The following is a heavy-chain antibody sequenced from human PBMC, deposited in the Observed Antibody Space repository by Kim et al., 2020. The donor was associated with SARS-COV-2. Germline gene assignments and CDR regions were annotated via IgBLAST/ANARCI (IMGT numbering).Heavy chain of an antibody. J-gene: IGHJ5*02. CDR2: INSDGTSM. V-gene: IGHV3-11*01. CDR1: GFTFSDYY. CDR3: VREPAS. Sequence: GGSLRLSCAVSGFTFSDYYMSWIRQAPGKGLEWVAYINSDGTSMKYADSVNGRFAISRDNGKQSLSLQMSSLTPDDTAVSYCVREPASWGQGTLGTVSS.